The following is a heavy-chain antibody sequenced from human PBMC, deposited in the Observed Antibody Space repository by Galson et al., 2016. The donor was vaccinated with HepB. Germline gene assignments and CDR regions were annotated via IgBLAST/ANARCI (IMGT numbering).Heavy chain of an antibody. V-gene: IGHV4-61*08. Sequence: SETLSLTCTVSGGSISSGGYYWTWIRQHPGKGLEWIGYIYYSGNTNYNPSLNGRVTLSADTSKNQFSLKLSSVTAADTAMYYCARVVMIRAVSPRNLFDQWGQGTLVAVSS. CDR1: GGSISSGGYY. CDR3: ARVVMIRAVSPRNLFDQ. J-gene: IGHJ4*02. D-gene: IGHD3-10*01. CDR2: IYYSGNT.